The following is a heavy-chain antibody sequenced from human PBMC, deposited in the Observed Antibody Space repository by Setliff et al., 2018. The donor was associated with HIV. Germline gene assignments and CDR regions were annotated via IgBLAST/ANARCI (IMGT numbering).Heavy chain of an antibody. CDR3: AKPLTQWGVSPYHYAFGV. Sequence: SLRLSCAASGFTFSSYERNWIGQAPGRGLEWVSYINSDGSNSNYADSVKGRFTISRDNAKNTLFLQMNSLRVEDTAIYYCAKPLTQWGVSPYHYAFGVWGQGTTVTVSS. CDR1: GFTFSSYE. V-gene: IGHV3-48*03. CDR2: INSDGSNS. D-gene: IGHD1-26*01. J-gene: IGHJ6*02.